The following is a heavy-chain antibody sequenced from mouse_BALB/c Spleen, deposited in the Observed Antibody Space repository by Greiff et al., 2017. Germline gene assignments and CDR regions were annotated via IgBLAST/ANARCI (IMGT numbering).Heavy chain of an antibody. CDR1: GFTFSNYW. V-gene: IGHV6-6*02. CDR2: IRLKSNNYAT. D-gene: IGHD1-1*01. CDR3: TRRRGSSLDY. Sequence: DVKLVESGGGLVQPGGSMKLSCVASGFTFSNYWMNWVRQSPEKGLEWVAEIRLKSNNYATHYAESVKGRFTISRDDSKSSVYLQMNNLRAEDTGIYYCTRRRGSSLDYWGQGTTLTVSS. J-gene: IGHJ2*01.